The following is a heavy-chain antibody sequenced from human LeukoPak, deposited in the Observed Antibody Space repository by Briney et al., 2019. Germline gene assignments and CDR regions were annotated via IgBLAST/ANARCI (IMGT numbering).Heavy chain of an antibody. CDR1: GFTVSSNY. J-gene: IGHJ3*02. CDR2: IYSGGST. D-gene: IGHD2-15*01. V-gene: IGHV3-66*01. Sequence: GGSLRLSCAASGFTVSSNYMSWVRQAPGKGLEWVSVIYSGGSTYYGDSVKGRLTISRDNSKNTLYLQMNSLRAEDTAVYYCAREYCSGGSCPRSDAFDIWGQGTMVTVSS. CDR3: AREYCSGGSCPRSDAFDI.